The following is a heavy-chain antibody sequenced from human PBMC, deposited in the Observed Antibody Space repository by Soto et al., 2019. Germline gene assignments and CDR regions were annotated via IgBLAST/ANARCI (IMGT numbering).Heavy chain of an antibody. J-gene: IGHJ5*02. D-gene: IGHD1-26*01. Sequence: SVKVSCKASGFTFTSSAVQWVRQARGQRLEWIGWIVVGSGNTNYAQKFQERVTITRDMSTSTAYMELSSLRSEDTAVYYCARDMHAGFTHYFDPWGQGTLVTVSS. CDR2: IVVGSGNT. CDR3: ARDMHAGFTHYFDP. V-gene: IGHV1-58*01. CDR1: GFTFTSSA.